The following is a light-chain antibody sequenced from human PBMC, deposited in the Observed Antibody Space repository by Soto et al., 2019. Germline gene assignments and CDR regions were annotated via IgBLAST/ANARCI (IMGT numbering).Light chain of an antibody. CDR1: QSVSRS. CDR2: DAS. Sequence: EIVLTQSPVTLSLSPGARATLSFRASQSVSRSLAWYQQKPGQAPRLLVYDASNRATGIPARFSGSGSGTDFTLTISSLEPEDFAVYFCQHRHNWPLTFGGGTKVEIK. V-gene: IGKV3-11*01. J-gene: IGKJ4*01. CDR3: QHRHNWPLT.